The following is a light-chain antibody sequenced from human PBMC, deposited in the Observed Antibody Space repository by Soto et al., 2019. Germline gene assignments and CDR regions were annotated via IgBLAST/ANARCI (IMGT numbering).Light chain of an antibody. Sequence: QSVLPQPPSVSGAPGQRVTLSCTGSSSNIGADYDVHWYQQLPGTAPKLLIYGNSNRPSGVPDRFSGSKSGTSASLAITGLQAEDEADYYCQSYDSSLSAVVFGGGTKLTVL. V-gene: IGLV1-40*01. CDR1: SSNIGADYD. CDR3: QSYDSSLSAVV. CDR2: GNS. J-gene: IGLJ3*02.